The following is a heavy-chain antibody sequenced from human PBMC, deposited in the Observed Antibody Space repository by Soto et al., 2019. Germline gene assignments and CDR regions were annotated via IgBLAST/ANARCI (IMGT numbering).Heavy chain of an antibody. J-gene: IGHJ4*02. V-gene: IGHV1-3*05. CDR3: ASGVPYCSGGSCYSTDFDY. CDR1: GYTFTSYA. CDR2: IHAGNGNT. Sequence: QVQLVQSGAEEKKPGASVKVSCKASGYTFTSYAMHWVRQAPGQRLEWMGWIHAGNGNTKYSQKFQGRVTITRDTSASPAYMELSSLRSEDTAVYYCASGVPYCSGGSCYSTDFDYWGQGTLVTVSS. D-gene: IGHD2-15*01.